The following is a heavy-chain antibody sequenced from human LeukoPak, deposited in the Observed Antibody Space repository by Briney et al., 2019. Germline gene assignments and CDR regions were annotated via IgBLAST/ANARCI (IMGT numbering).Heavy chain of an antibody. CDR1: DGSISSSSYY. J-gene: IGHJ4*02. Sequence: PSETLSLTCTVSDGSISSSSYYWGWIRQPPGKGLEWIGSIYYSGSTYYNPSLKSRVTISVDTSKNQFSLKLSSVTAADTAVYYCARTGYQGYFDYWGQGTLVTVSS. V-gene: IGHV4-39*07. CDR2: IYYSGST. CDR3: ARTGYQGYFDY. D-gene: IGHD3-9*01.